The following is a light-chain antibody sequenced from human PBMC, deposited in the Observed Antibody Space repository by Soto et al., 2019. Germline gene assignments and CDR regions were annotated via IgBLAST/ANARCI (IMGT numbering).Light chain of an antibody. Sequence: IQSTQSPSFLSASEGDIGTSTCRAIPGISSSLAWYQQKPGKAPKVLIHAASALQSGVPSRFSGSGSGAEFTLTISSLQPEDFATYYCQQLNSYPLTFGGGTKV. V-gene: IGKV1-9*01. CDR2: AAS. CDR1: PGISSS. CDR3: QQLNSYPLT. J-gene: IGKJ4*01.